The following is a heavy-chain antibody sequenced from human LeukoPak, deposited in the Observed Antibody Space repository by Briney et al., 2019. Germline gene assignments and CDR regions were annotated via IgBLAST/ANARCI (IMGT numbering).Heavy chain of an antibody. Sequence: SETLSLTCAVSGYSISSGYYWGWIRQPPGKGLEWIGSIYHSGSTYYNPSLKSRVTMSVDTSKNQFSLKLSSVTAADTAVYYCARSAVRGVIAFDAFDIWGQGTMVTVSS. CDR2: IYHSGST. J-gene: IGHJ3*02. CDR3: ARSAVRGVIAFDAFDI. V-gene: IGHV4-38-2*01. D-gene: IGHD3-10*01. CDR1: GYSISSGYY.